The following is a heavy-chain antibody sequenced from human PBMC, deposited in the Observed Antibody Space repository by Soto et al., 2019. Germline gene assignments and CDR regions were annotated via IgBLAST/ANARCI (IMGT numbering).Heavy chain of an antibody. V-gene: IGHV3-72*01. CDR1: GFTFSDHY. CDR3: ARGGYCSVSSCYSDYYGLDV. D-gene: IGHD2-15*01. Sequence: EVQLVESGGGLVQPGGSLRLSCAASGFTFSDHYMDWVRQAPGKGLEWVGRTRNKANSYTTEYAASVKGRFTTSRDDSQNSLYLQMNSLKTEDTAVYYCARGGYCSVSSCYSDYYGLDVWGQGTTVTVSS. J-gene: IGHJ6*02. CDR2: TRNKANSYTT.